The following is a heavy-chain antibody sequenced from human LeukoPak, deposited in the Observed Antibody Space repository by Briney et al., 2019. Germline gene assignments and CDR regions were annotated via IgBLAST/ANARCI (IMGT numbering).Heavy chain of an antibody. V-gene: IGHV3-30*04. CDR3: ARDNYDSSGYYHHWFDP. CDR1: GFTFSSYA. Sequence: GGSLRLSCAASGFTFSSYAMHWVRQAPGKGLEWVAVISYDGSNKYYADSVKGRFTISRDNSKNTLYLQMNSLRAEDTAVHYCARDNYDSSGYYHHWFDPWGQGTLVTVSS. CDR2: ISYDGSNK. J-gene: IGHJ5*02. D-gene: IGHD3-22*01.